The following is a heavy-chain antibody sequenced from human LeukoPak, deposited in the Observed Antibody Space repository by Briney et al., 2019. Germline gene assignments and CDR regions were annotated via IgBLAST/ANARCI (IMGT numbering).Heavy chain of an antibody. CDR3: ARQEYYYGSGSYHPPYYFDY. J-gene: IGHJ4*02. CDR2: IYYSEST. CDR1: GGSIITSSYY. V-gene: IGHV4-39*01. Sequence: SETLSLTCTVSGGSIITSSYYWRWIRQPPGKGLEWIGSIYYSESTYYNPSLESRVTISVDTSKNQFSLKLSSVTAADTAVYYCARQEYYYGSGSYHPPYYFDYWGQGTLVTVSS. D-gene: IGHD3-10*01.